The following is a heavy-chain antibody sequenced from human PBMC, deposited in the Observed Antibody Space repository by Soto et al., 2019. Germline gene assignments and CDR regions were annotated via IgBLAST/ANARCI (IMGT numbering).Heavy chain of an antibody. CDR1: CGTSRSFY. V-gene: IGHV4-59*01. CDR2: IYYSGST. CDR3: ARDYSGYDSALSAL. D-gene: IGHD5-12*01. J-gene: IGHJ1*01. Sequence: SEPQSLTCSVACGTSRSFYWSWIRQPPGKGLEWIGYIYYSGSTNYNPSLKSRVTISVDTSKNQFSLKLSSVTAADTAVYYCARDYSGYDSALSALRGQGTLVTVSS.